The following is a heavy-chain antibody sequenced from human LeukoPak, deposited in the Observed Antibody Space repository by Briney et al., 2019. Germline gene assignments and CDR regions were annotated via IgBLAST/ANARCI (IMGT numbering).Heavy chain of an antibody. CDR3: AKTQRGYSGYDAVDY. CDR1: GFTFSSYG. Sequence: GGSLRLSCAASGFTFSSYGMSWVRQAPGKGLEWVSVIYSGGSTYYADSVKGRFTISRDNSKNTLYLQMNSLRAEDTAVYYCAKTQRGYSGYDAVDYWGQGTLVTVSS. J-gene: IGHJ4*02. D-gene: IGHD5-12*01. V-gene: IGHV3-23*03. CDR2: IYSGGST.